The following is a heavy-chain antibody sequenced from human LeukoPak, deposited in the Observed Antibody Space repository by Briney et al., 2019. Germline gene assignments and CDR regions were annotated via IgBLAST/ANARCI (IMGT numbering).Heavy chain of an antibody. CDR3: TTMIVVVTPVFDY. Sequence: GGSLRLSCAASGFTFSGYSMNWVRQAPGKGLEWVSSISSSSSSIYYADSVKGRFTISRDNAKNSLYLQMNSLRAEDTAVYYCTTMIVVVTPVFDYWGQGTLVTVSS. D-gene: IGHD3-22*01. V-gene: IGHV3-21*01. CDR1: GFTFSGYS. J-gene: IGHJ4*02. CDR2: ISSSSSSI.